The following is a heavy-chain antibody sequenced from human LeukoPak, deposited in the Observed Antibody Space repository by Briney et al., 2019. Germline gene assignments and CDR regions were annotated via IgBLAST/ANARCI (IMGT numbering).Heavy chain of an antibody. Sequence: GGSLRLSCAASGFTFDNYAMNWVRQVPGKGLEWISLISWNSGTIGYADSVKGRFTISRDNANNFLYLQMNSLRGEDTAVYYCAKHKENYGDSCLDDYWGQGTLVTVSS. CDR2: ISWNSGTI. D-gene: IGHD4-17*01. CDR1: GFTFDNYA. V-gene: IGHV3-9*01. CDR3: AKHKENYGDSCLDDY. J-gene: IGHJ4*02.